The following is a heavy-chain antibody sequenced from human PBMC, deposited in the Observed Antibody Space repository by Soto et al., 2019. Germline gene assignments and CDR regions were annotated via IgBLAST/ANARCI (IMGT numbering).Heavy chain of an antibody. CDR1: GYTFTSYA. CDR3: VTTVTTTLLFDY. CDR2: INAGNGNT. Sequence: ASVKVSCKASGYTFTSYAMHWVRQAPGQRLEWMGWINAGNGNTKYSQKFQGRVTITRDTSASTAYMELSSLRSEVTAVYYCVTTVTTTLLFDYWGQGTLVTVSS. D-gene: IGHD4-17*01. V-gene: IGHV1-3*01. J-gene: IGHJ4*02.